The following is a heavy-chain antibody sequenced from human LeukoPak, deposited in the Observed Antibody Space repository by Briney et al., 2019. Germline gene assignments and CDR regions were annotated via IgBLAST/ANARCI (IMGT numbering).Heavy chain of an antibody. J-gene: IGHJ4*02. CDR2: ISGSSTYI. D-gene: IGHD2-21*02. Sequence: GGSLRLSCAASGFTFSRFTMNWVRQAPGKGLEWVSTISGSSTYIYYADSVKGRFTISRDDARNSLFLQMNSLRAEDTALYYCARSCGGDCYSSHRYYFDSWGQGPLVTVS. CDR3: ARSCGGDCYSSHRYYFDS. CDR1: GFTFSRFT. V-gene: IGHV3-21*01.